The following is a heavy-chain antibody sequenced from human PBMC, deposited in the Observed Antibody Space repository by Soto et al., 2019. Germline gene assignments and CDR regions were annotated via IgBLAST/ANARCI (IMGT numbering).Heavy chain of an antibody. CDR1: GGSFSGYY. CDR3: ARGELYDAFDI. Sequence: GSLRLSCAVYGGSFSGYYWSWIRQPPGKGLEWIGEINHSGSTNYNPSLKSRVTISVDTSKNQFSLKLSSVTAADTAVYYCARGELYDAFDIWGQGTMVTVSS. D-gene: IGHD1-7*01. V-gene: IGHV4-34*01. J-gene: IGHJ3*02. CDR2: INHSGST.